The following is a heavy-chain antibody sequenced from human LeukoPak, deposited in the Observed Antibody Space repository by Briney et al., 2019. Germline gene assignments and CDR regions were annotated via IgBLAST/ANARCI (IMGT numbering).Heavy chain of an antibody. CDR3: ARGLKPGYSSGWSGGY. V-gene: IGHV4-59*12. J-gene: IGHJ4*02. CDR1: GFAFSNYG. Sequence: PGGSLRLSCAASGFAFSNYGMSWVRQAPGKGLEWIGYIYYSGSTNYNPSLKSRVTISVDTSKNQFSLKLSSVTAADTAVYYCARGLKPGYSSGWSGGYWGQGTLVTVSS. D-gene: IGHD6-19*01. CDR2: IYYSGST.